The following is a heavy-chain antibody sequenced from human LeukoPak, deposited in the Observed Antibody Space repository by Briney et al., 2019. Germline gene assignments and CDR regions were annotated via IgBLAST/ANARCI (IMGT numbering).Heavy chain of an antibody. J-gene: IGHJ4*02. Sequence: GGSLRLSCAASGFTFSSYAMSWVRQAPGKGLEGVSSMSGSGGTTYYADSVKGRFAISRDNSKNTLYLQMSSLRTEDTALYYCAKVQQLATIYYFDYWGQGSLVTVSS. CDR1: GFTFSSYA. V-gene: IGHV3-23*01. D-gene: IGHD6-13*01. CDR2: MSGSGGTT. CDR3: AKVQQLATIYYFDY.